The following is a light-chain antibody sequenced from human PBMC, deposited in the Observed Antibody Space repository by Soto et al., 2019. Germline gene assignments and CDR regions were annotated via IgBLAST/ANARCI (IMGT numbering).Light chain of an antibody. CDR2: DAS. V-gene: IGKV1-5*01. CDR3: QQYNSYSWT. J-gene: IGKJ1*01. CDR1: QSVSDW. Sequence: DIQMTQSPSTRSASVVDRVTITFRASQSVSDWLAWYQQKPGKAPKLLIFDASSLKSGVPSRFSGSRSGTEFTLTISSLQPDDFATYYCQQYNSYSWTFGQGTKVDIK.